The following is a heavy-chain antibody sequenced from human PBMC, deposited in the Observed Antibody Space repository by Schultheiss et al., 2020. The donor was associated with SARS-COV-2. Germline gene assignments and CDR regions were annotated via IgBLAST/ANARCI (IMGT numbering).Heavy chain of an antibody. V-gene: IGHV3-66*01. CDR3: TRDPSYADYYYGMDV. CDR1: GFTFSSYA. D-gene: IGHD3-16*01. CDR2: IYTGGNT. J-gene: IGHJ6*02. Sequence: GGSLRLSCAASGFTFSSYAMSWVRQAPGKGLEWVSLIYTGGNTNYADSVKGRFTISRDNAKNSLYLQMNSLRAEDTAVYYCTRDPSYADYYYGMDVWGQGTTVTVSS.